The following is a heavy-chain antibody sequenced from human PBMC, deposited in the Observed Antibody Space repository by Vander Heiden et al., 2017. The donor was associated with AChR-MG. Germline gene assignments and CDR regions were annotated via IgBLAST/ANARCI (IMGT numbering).Heavy chain of an antibody. J-gene: IGHJ6*03. CDR2: IYYSGST. D-gene: IGHD5-12*01. Sequence: QVQLQESGPGLVKPSQTLSLTCTVPGGSTSSGGYYWGWIRQHPGKGLEWIGYIYYSGSTYYNPSLKSRVTISVDTSKNQFSLKLSSVTAADTAVYYCARVSGYSGYDYYYYYMDVWGKGTTVTVSS. V-gene: IGHV4-31*03. CDR3: ARVSGYSGYDYYYYYMDV. CDR1: GGSTSSGGYY.